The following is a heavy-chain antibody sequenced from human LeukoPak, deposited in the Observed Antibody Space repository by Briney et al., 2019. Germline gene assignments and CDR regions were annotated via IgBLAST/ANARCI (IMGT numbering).Heavy chain of an antibody. Sequence: RASVKASCKASGYTFTSYYMHWVRQAPGQGLEWMGWINPNSGGTNYAQKFQGWVTMTRDTSISTAYMELSRLRSDDTAVYYCARELKRQQLVLGYWGQGTLVTVSS. CDR1: GYTFTSYY. CDR2: INPNSGGT. J-gene: IGHJ4*02. CDR3: ARELKRQQLVLGY. D-gene: IGHD6-13*01. V-gene: IGHV1-2*04.